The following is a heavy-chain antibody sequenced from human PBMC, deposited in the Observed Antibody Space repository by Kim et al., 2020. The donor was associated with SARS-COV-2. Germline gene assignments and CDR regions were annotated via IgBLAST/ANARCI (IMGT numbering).Heavy chain of an antibody. CDR3: VKRTLTGKAY. Sequence: GSLRLSCAASGFTFSDHIMHWVRQGPGKGLEWVAVISNDGSNKYYADSVKGRFTISRDNSRNRVYLEISSLTGDDTAVYYCVKRTLTGKAYWGQGTLVTVSS. V-gene: IGHV3-30-3*01. D-gene: IGHD7-27*01. CDR1: GFTFSDHI. CDR2: ISNDGSNK. J-gene: IGHJ4*02.